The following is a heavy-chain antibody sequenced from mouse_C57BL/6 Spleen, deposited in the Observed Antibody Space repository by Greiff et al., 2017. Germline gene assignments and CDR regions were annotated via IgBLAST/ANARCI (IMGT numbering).Heavy chain of an antibody. CDR1: GFTFSSYA. CDR2: ISDGGSYT. CDR3: ARSPSFAY. J-gene: IGHJ3*01. Sequence: EVMLVESGGGLVKPGGSLKLSCAASGFTFSSYAMSWVRQTPEKRLEWVATISDGGSYTYYPDNVKGRFTISRDNAKNNLYLQMSHLKSEDTAMYYCARSPSFAYWGQGTLVTVSA. V-gene: IGHV5-4*03.